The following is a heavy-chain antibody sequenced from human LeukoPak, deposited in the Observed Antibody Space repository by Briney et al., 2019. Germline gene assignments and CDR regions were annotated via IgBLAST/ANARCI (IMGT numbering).Heavy chain of an antibody. D-gene: IGHD6-6*01. CDR1: GYTFTSYG. V-gene: IGHV1-18*01. CDR2: ISAYNGNT. Sequence: GASVKASCKASGYTFTSYGISWVRQAPGQGLEWMGWISAYNGNTNYAQKLQGRVTMTTDTSTSTAYMELRSLRSDDTAVYYCARGGGSYSSSLRLNWFDPWGQGTLVTVSS. CDR3: ARGGGSYSSSLRLNWFDP. J-gene: IGHJ5*02.